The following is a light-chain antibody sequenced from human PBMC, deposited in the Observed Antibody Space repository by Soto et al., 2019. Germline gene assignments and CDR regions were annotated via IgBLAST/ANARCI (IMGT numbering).Light chain of an antibody. CDR3: QQYDSSWT. J-gene: IGKJ1*01. Sequence: EIVLTQSPGTLSLSPGERATLSCRASQSVPSNFLAWYQQKPGQAPILLIYGVSRRATGIPDRFSGSWSGTDFTLTISRLEPEDFAVYYRQQYDSSWTFGQGTKVEIK. CDR2: GVS. V-gene: IGKV3-20*01. CDR1: QSVPSNF.